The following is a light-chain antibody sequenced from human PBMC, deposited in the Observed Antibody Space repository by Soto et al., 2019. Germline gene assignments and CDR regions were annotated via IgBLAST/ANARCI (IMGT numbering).Light chain of an antibody. CDR2: GAS. J-gene: IGKJ1*01. V-gene: IGKV3-20*01. Sequence: EIVLTQSPGTLSLSPGERATLSCRASQSVSSNYLAWYQQKPGQAPRLLIYGASGRATGVPDRFSGSGSGTDFTLTISRLEPEDFAVYYCQQYGSSLWTFGQGTKVDIK. CDR1: QSVSSNY. CDR3: QQYGSSLWT.